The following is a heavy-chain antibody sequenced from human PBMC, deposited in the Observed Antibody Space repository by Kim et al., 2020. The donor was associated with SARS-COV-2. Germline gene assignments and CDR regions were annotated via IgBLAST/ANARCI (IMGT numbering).Heavy chain of an antibody. CDR3: AREGVVSYYYYYMDV. D-gene: IGHD2-21*01. V-gene: IGHV3-30*01. Sequence: DSVKGRFTISRDNSKNTLYLQMNSLRAEDTAVYYCAREGVVSYYYYYMDVWGKGTTVTVSS. J-gene: IGHJ6*03.